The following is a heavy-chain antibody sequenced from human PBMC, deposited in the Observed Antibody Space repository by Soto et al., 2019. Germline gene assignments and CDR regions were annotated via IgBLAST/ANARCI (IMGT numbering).Heavy chain of an antibody. Sequence: ASVKVSCKASGYTFTSYYMHWVRQAPGQGLEWMGIINPSGGSTSYAQKFQGRVTMTRDASTSTVYMELSSLRSEDTAVYYCARDLRRWEIPYVDGMDVWGQGTTVTVSS. CDR3: ARDLRRWEIPYVDGMDV. D-gene: IGHD1-26*01. J-gene: IGHJ6*02. CDR2: INPSGGST. CDR1: GYTFTSYY. V-gene: IGHV1-46*01.